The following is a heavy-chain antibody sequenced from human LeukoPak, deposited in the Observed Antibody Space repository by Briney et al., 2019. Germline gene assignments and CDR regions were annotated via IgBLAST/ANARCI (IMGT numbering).Heavy chain of an antibody. Sequence: ASVKVSCKASGYSFTSYGINWVRQAPGQGLEWMGWISAYNGNTSYAQKLQGRVTMTTDTSTSTAYMELRSLRSDDTAVYYCARGLTLLGYCSSTSCLDAFDIWGQGTMVTVSS. J-gene: IGHJ3*02. CDR2: ISAYNGNT. V-gene: IGHV1-18*01. CDR1: GYSFTSYG. CDR3: ARGLTLLGYCSSTSCLDAFDI. D-gene: IGHD2-2*01.